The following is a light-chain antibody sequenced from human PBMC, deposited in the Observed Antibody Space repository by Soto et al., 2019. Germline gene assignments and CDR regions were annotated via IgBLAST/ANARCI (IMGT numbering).Light chain of an antibody. CDR1: SSDVGAYDY. CDR3: SSYTSSITHV. J-gene: IGLJ1*01. Sequence: QPVLTQPASVSGSPGQSITISCTGTSSDVGAYDYVCWHQQHPGKAPKLLIYDVSSRPSGVSNRFSASKSGNTASLTISGLQAEDEADYYCSSYTSSITHVFGTGTKLTVL. V-gene: IGLV2-14*01. CDR2: DVS.